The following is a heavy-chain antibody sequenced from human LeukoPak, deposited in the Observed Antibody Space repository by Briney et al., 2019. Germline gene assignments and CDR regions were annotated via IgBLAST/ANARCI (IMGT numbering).Heavy chain of an antibody. V-gene: IGHV3-21*01. CDR3: AREPTAMIL. J-gene: IGHJ4*02. D-gene: IGHD5-18*01. CDR1: RFTFSSDS. Sequence: GGSLRLSCAASRFTFSSDSMNWVRQTPGKGLEWVSSISSRSTYIYYADSVKGRFTISRDNAKNSLYLQMNSLRAEDTAVYYCAREPTAMILWGQGTLVTVSS. CDR2: ISSRSTYI.